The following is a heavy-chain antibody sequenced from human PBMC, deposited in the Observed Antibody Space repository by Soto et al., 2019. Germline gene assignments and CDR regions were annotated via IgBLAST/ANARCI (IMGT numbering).Heavy chain of an antibody. D-gene: IGHD3-10*01. J-gene: IGHJ4*02. CDR2: IYYSGSA. CDR1: GDSVSSGGAY. V-gene: IGHV4-31*03. CDR3: ARLKSRYYKIISSSFDY. Sequence: QVQLQESGPGLVKPSQTLSLTCTVSGDSVSSGGAYWSWIRQHPGKGLEWIGDIYYSGSASYTPSLKSRLTISLDTSQNHVSLRLSSVTAADTAVYYCARLKSRYYKIISSSFDYWGRGALVTVSS.